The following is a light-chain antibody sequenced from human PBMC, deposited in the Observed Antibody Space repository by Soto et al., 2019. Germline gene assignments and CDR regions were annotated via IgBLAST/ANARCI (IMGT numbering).Light chain of an antibody. CDR1: TSKIRAGYD. Sequence: QSVLTQPPSVSAAPGQRGTISCTGSTSKIRAGYDVHWYQQLPGTAPQRLIYGNSNRPSGVPDRFSGSKSGTSASLAITGMQAEDEADYYGQSYGSSLIALFGGGTKVTV. J-gene: IGLJ3*02. CDR2: GNS. CDR3: QSYGSSLIAL. V-gene: IGLV1-40*01.